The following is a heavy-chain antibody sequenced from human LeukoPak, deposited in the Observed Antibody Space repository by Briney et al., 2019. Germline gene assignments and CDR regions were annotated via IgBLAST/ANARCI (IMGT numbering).Heavy chain of an antibody. CDR2: ISSNGGST. J-gene: IGHJ3*02. CDR3: ARGGYSGYVTFDI. CDR1: GFTFSSYA. Sequence: PGGSLRLSCSASGFTFSSYAMHWVRQAPGKGLEYVSAISSNGGSTYYADSVKGRFTISRDNSKNTLYLQMSSLRAEDTAVYYCARGGYSGYVTFDIWGQGTMVTVSS. V-gene: IGHV3-64D*09. D-gene: IGHD5-12*01.